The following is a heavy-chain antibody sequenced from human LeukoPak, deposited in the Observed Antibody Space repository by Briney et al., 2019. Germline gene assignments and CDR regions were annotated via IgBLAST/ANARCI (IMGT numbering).Heavy chain of an antibody. Sequence: GGSLRLSCAASGFTFSTYWMHWVRQAPGKGLVWVSRINSDGSSTSYADSVKGRFTISRDNAKNTLYLQMNSRRAEDTAVYYCAGVRTVSTAFDDWGQGTLVTVSS. CDR3: AGVRTVSTAFDD. D-gene: IGHD4-11*01. V-gene: IGHV3-74*01. CDR2: INSDGSST. J-gene: IGHJ4*02. CDR1: GFTFSTYW.